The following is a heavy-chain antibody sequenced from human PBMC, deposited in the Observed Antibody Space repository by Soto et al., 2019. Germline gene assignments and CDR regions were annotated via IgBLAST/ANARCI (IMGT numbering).Heavy chain of an antibody. D-gene: IGHD5-12*01. CDR2: IWYDGSNK. CDR1: GFTFSSYG. J-gene: IGHJ4*02. V-gene: IGHV3-33*01. CDR3: ARGGERATIPLDY. Sequence: GGSLRLSCAASGFTFSSYGMHWVRQAPGKGLEWVAVIWYDGSNKYYADSVKGRFTISRDNSKNTLYLQMNSLRAEDTAVYYCARGGERATIPLDYSGQVTMVTVSS.